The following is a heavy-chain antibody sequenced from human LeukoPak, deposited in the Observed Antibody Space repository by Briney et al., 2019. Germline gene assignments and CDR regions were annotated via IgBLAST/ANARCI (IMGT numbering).Heavy chain of an antibody. J-gene: IGHJ4*02. CDR2: ISGSGGST. V-gene: IGHV3-23*01. CDR3: AKGDHARLWLAPFDY. CDR1: GFTFSSYA. D-gene: IGHD6-19*01. Sequence: PGRSLRLSCAASGFTFSSYAMHWVRQAPGKGLEWVSAISGSGGSTYYADSVKGRFTISRDNSKNTLYLQMNSLRAEDTAVYYCAKGDHARLWLAPFDYWGQGTLVTVSS.